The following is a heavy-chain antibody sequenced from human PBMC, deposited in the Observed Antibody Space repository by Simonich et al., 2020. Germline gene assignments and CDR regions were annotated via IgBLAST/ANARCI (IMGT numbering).Heavy chain of an antibody. J-gene: IGHJ3*02. Sequence: QVQLQQWGAGLLKPSETLSLTCAVYGGSFSGYYWSWIRQPPGKGLEWIGEINHSGRTNYNPYLKNRVTISVDTSKNQFSLKLSSVTAADTAVYYCARPLGIVWAFDIWGQGTMVTVSS. CDR2: INHSGRT. V-gene: IGHV4-34*01. CDR1: GGSFSGYY. CDR3: ARPLGIVWAFDI. D-gene: IGHD3-16*01.